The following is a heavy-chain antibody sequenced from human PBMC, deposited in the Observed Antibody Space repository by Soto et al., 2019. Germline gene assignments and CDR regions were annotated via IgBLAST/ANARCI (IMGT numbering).Heavy chain of an antibody. CDR3: AKDSSGWYRGLGGY. V-gene: IGHV3-23*01. Sequence: PGGSLRLSCAASGFTFSSYAMSWVRQAPGKGLEWVSAISGSGGSTYYADSVKGRFTISRDNSKNTLYLQMNSLRAEDTAVYYCAKDSSGWYRGLGGYWGQGTLVTVSS. CDR1: GFTFSSYA. D-gene: IGHD6-19*01. CDR2: ISGSGGST. J-gene: IGHJ4*02.